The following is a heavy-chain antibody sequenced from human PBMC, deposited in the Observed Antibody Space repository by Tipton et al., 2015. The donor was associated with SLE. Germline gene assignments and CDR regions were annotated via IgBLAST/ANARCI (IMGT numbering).Heavy chain of an antibody. Sequence: TLSLTCAVYGGSFSGYYWSWIRQPPGKGLEWIGEINHSGSTNYNPSLKRRVTISINTSKNQFSLNLSSVTAAETAVYFCARGVRYSSGQIAFDIWGQGTMVSVSS. D-gene: IGHD6-25*01. CDR2: INHSGST. CDR3: ARGVRYSSGQIAFDI. CDR1: GGSFSGYY. V-gene: IGHV4-34*01. J-gene: IGHJ3*02.